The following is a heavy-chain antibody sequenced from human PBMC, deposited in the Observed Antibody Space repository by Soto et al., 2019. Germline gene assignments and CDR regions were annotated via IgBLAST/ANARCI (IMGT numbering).Heavy chain of an antibody. D-gene: IGHD6-13*01. CDR2: MNPNSGNT. J-gene: IGHJ5*02. Sequence: QVQLVQSGAEVKKPGASVKVSCKASGYTFTSYDINWVRQATGQGLEWMGWMNPNSGNTGYAQKFQRRVTMTRTTSISTAYLELSSLSSDDTPVYYCAPATSAAGTAWFAPWGQGTLVTVS. CDR3: APATSAAGTAWFAP. V-gene: IGHV1-8*01. CDR1: GYTFTSYD.